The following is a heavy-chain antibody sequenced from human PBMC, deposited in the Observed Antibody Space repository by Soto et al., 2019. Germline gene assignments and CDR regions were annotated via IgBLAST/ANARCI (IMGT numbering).Heavy chain of an antibody. CDR3: ARGQRFSDWFDP. J-gene: IGHJ5*02. D-gene: IGHD3-3*01. CDR1: GGSFSGYY. CDR2: INHSGST. Sequence: SETLSLTCAVYGGSFSGYYWSWIRQPPGKGLEWIGEINHSGSTNYNPSLKSRVTISLDTSMNYFSLRLSSVTAADTAVYYCARGQRFSDWFDPWGQGTLVTVSS. V-gene: IGHV4-34*01.